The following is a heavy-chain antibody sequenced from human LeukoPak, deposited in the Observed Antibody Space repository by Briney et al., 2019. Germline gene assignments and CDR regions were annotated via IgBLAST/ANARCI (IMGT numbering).Heavy chain of an antibody. D-gene: IGHD3/OR15-3a*01. CDR3: ARVDGPWQSHDY. J-gene: IGHJ4*02. CDR1: GGSFSNYY. CDR2: IFDSGST. V-gene: IGHV4-59*12. Sequence: SETLSLTCTVSGGSFSNYYWSWIRQPPGRGLQWIGHIFDSGSTNYNPSLKSRVTISVDTSKNQFSLQLSSVTAADTAVYYCARVDGPWQSHDYWGQGTLVTVSS.